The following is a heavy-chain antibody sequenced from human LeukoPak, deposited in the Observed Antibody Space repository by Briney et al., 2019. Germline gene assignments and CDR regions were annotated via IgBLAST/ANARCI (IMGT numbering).Heavy chain of an antibody. V-gene: IGHV3-11*04. Sequence: GGSLRLSCAASGFTFSDYYMSWIRQAPGKGLEWVSYISSSGSTIYYADSVKGRFTISRDNAKNSLYLQMNSLRAEDTAVYYCARDGSSGWPYYYYMDVWGKGTTVTISS. D-gene: IGHD6-19*01. CDR3: ARDGSSGWPYYYYMDV. CDR2: ISSSGSTI. J-gene: IGHJ6*03. CDR1: GFTFSDYY.